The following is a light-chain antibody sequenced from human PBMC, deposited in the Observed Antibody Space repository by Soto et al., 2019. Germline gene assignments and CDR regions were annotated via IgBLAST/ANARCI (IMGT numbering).Light chain of an antibody. CDR3: QQYGSLRT. CDR2: GAS. CDR1: QSVSSSY. J-gene: IGKJ1*01. V-gene: IGKV3-20*01. Sequence: EIVWTQSTCTLSFSPGERSTLSCRASQSVSSSYLAWYQQKPGQAPRLLVYGASSRATGIPDRFSGSGSGTDFTLTISRLEPEDFAVYYCQQYGSLRTCGQGTKVDI.